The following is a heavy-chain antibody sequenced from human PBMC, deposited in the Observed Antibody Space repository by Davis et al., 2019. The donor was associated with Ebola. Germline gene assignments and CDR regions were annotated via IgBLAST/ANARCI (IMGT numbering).Heavy chain of an antibody. Sequence: GESLKISCAASGFTFSDYYMSWIRQAPGKGLEWVSYISSSGSTIYYADSVKGRFTISRDNAKKSLYLQMNSLRAEDTAVYYCARGMRPGYWFDPWGQGTLVTVSS. CDR1: GFTFSDYY. V-gene: IGHV3-11*01. CDR3: ARGMRPGYWFDP. D-gene: IGHD6-25*01. J-gene: IGHJ5*02. CDR2: ISSSGSTI.